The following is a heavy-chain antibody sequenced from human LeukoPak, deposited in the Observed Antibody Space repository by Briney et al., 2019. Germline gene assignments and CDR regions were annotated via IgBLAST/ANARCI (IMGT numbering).Heavy chain of an antibody. CDR3: AKGVSRRYSRAFDM. CDR2: ISGSGGST. V-gene: IGHV3-23*01. CDR1: GVTFSSNG. Sequence: GGPLRLTCAASGVTFSSNGMSWVRQAPGKGLEWVSAISGSGGSTYYADSVKGRFTISRDNSKNTLYLQMNSLRAEDTAVYYCAKGVSRRYSRAFDMGAQGTMVTVSS. J-gene: IGHJ3*02. D-gene: IGHD5-12*01.